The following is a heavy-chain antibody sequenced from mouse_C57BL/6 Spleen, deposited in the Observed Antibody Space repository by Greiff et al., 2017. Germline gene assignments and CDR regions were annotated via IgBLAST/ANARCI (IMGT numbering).Heavy chain of an antibody. Sequence: QVQLQQPGAELVKPGASVKLSCKASGYTFTSYWMQWVKQRPGQGLEWIGEIDPSDSYTNYNQKFKGKATLTVDTSSSTAYMQLSSLTSEDSAVYYCARGPPYYGRAMDDWGQGTSVTVSS. CDR1: GYTFTSYW. V-gene: IGHV1-50*01. CDR2: IDPSDSYT. CDR3: ARGPPYYGRAMDD. D-gene: IGHD1-1*01. J-gene: IGHJ4*01.